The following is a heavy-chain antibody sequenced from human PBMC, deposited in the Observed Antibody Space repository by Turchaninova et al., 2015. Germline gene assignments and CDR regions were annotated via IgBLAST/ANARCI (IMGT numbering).Heavy chain of an antibody. CDR1: GFTFRSYE. Sequence: EVQLVETGGGLVQPGGSLRLSCAASGFTFRSYEMNWVSQGPGEGGGWVCNNGNSGDRKDYADSVNGRFTISRDNSKNSLYLQMNSLRGEDTAVYYCARDSRGYFDLWGQGTLVPVSS. CDR3: ARDSRGYFDL. J-gene: IGHJ4*02. D-gene: IGHD3-10*01. V-gene: IGHV3-48*03. CDR2: NGNSGDRK.